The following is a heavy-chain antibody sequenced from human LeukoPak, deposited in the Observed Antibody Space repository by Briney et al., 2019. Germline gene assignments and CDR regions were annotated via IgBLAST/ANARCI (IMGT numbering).Heavy chain of an antibody. CDR1: GGSIRSYY. CDR3: AGDSSMGV. CDR2: IYYSGST. Sequence: SETLSLTCTVSGGSIRSYYWSWIRQPPGKELEWIANIYYSGSTNYNPSLKSRVIISLDTSKNQFSLKLSSVTAADAAVYYCAGDSSMGVWGRGTTVTVSS. V-gene: IGHV4-59*01. J-gene: IGHJ6*02.